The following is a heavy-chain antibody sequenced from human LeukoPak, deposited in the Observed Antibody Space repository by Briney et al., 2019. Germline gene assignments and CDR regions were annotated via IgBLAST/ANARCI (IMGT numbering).Heavy chain of an antibody. D-gene: IGHD6-13*01. V-gene: IGHV1-69*04. Sequence: GASVKVSCKASGGTFSSYAISWVRQAPGQGLEWMGRIIPILGIANYAQKFQGRVTITADKSTSTAYMELSSLRSEDTAVYYCASTIPAAAEYYFDYWGQGTLVTVSS. CDR3: ASTIPAAAEYYFDY. CDR2: IIPILGIA. CDR1: GGTFSSYA. J-gene: IGHJ4*02.